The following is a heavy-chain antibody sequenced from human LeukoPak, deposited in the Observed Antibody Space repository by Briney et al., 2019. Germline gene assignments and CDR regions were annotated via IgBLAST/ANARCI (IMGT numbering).Heavy chain of an antibody. CDR2: IYYSGRT. CDR3: ARRRYYDGSGYLE. Sequence: SETLSLTCSVSGDSVSRSDSYWDWIRQPPGKGLEWIGTIYYSGRTYYSPSLKSRVTMSVDPSNDQFSLTLRSVTAADTAVYYCARRRYYDGSGYLEWGQGTLLSVSS. D-gene: IGHD3-22*01. CDR1: GDSVSRSDSY. V-gene: IGHV4-39*01. J-gene: IGHJ1*01.